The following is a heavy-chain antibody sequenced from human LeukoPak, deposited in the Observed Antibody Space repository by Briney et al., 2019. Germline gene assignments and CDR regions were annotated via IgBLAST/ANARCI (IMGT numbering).Heavy chain of an antibody. V-gene: IGHV1-69*06. CDR1: GGTFSSYA. J-gene: IGHJ4*02. D-gene: IGHD6-13*01. Sequence: SVKVSCKASGGTFSSYAISWVRQAPGQGLEWMGGIIPIFGTANCAQKFQGRVTITADKSTSTAYMELSSLRSEDTAVYYCARSVYSSSSFFDYWGQGTLVTVSS. CDR3: ARSVYSSSSFFDY. CDR2: IIPIFGTA.